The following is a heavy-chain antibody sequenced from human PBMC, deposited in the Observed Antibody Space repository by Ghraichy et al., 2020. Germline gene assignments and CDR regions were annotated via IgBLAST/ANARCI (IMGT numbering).Heavy chain of an antibody. CDR2: IYYSGST. V-gene: IGHV4-59*01. CDR3: ARVITRGMTKDAFDI. J-gene: IGHJ3*02. CDR1: DGSISSYY. D-gene: IGHD1-26*01. Sequence: SETLSLTCTVSDGSISSYYWSWIRQPPGKGLEWIGYIYYSGSTNYNPSLKSRVTISVDTSKNQFSLKLSSVTAADTAVYYCARVITRGMTKDAFDIWGQGTMVTVSS.